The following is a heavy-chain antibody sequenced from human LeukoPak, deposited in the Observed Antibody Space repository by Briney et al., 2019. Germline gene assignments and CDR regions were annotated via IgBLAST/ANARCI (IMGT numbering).Heavy chain of an antibody. CDR1: GGSIRSYY. D-gene: IGHD4-17*01. CDR3: ARTGSTVTMLYPFDH. V-gene: IGHV4-59*01. J-gene: IGHJ4*02. CDR2: IYYSGST. Sequence: SETLSLTCTVSGGSIRSYYWSWIRQPPGKGLEWIGYIYYSGSTNYNPSLKSRVSISVDTSKNQFSLKLSSVTAGDSGAYYCARTGSTVTMLYPFDHWGQGTLVTVSS.